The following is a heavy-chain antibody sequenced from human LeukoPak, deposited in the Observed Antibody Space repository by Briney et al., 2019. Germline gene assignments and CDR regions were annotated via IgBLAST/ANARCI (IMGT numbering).Heavy chain of an antibody. Sequence: GASVKVSCKASGYAFTGYYIHWVRQAPGQGLKWMGWINPNSGGTNYAQKFQGRVTMTRDTSISTACMELSRLRFDDTAVYYCARGPTSKAVAANFDYWGQGTLVTVSS. CDR3: ARGPTSKAVAANFDY. J-gene: IGHJ4*02. CDR1: GYAFTGYY. D-gene: IGHD6-19*01. V-gene: IGHV1-2*02. CDR2: INPNSGGT.